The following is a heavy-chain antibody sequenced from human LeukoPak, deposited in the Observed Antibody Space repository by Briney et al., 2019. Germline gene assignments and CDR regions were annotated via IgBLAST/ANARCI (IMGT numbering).Heavy chain of an antibody. CDR2: IYSGGST. J-gene: IGHJ4*02. D-gene: IGHD1-26*01. V-gene: IGHV3-53*05. CDR1: GFTVSSNY. Sequence: GGSLRLSCAASGFTVSSNYMGWVRQAPGKGLEWVSVIYSGGSTYYADSVKGRFTISRDNSKNTLYLQMNSLRAEDTAVYYCARDRVGATDYFDYWGQGTLVTVSS. CDR3: ARDRVGATDYFDY.